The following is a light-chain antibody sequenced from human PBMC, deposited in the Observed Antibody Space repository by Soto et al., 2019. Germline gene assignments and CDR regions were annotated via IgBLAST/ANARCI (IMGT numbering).Light chain of an antibody. V-gene: IGKV3-20*01. CDR2: GAS. CDR3: QQYGSSPTT. Sequence: EIVLTQSPGTLSLSPGERATLSCRASQSVSSNYLAWYQQKPGQAPRLLIYGASSRATGIPDRFSGSGSGTVFSLTISRLEPEDFAVYNCQQYGSSPTTFGQGTKVEIK. J-gene: IGKJ1*01. CDR1: QSVSSNY.